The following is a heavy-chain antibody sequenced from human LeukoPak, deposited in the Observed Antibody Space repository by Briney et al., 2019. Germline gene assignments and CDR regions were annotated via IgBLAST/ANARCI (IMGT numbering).Heavy chain of an antibody. Sequence: EASVKVSCKASGYTFTSYGISWVRQAPGQGLEWMGWISAYNGNTNYAQKLQGRVTMTTDTSTRTAYMELRSLSSDDTAVYYCARASASPTNSNSYYFETTKKNAFDIWGQGTMVTVSS. D-gene: IGHD3-22*01. CDR2: ISAYNGNT. CDR3: ARASASPTNSNSYYFETTKKNAFDI. J-gene: IGHJ3*02. V-gene: IGHV1-18*01. CDR1: GYTFTSYG.